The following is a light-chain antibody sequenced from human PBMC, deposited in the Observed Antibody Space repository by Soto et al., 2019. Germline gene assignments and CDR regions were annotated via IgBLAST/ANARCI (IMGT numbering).Light chain of an antibody. CDR1: SSDVGAYNF. V-gene: IGLV2-14*01. CDR2: DVN. Sequence: QSALTQPASVSGSPGQSITISCTGTSSDVGAYNFVSWYQQHPGKAPKLMIFDVNTRPSGVSDRFSGSKSGNTASLTISGVQAKDEADCYCSSYTSSSTLVFGTGTKLTVL. CDR3: SSYTSSSTLV. J-gene: IGLJ1*01.